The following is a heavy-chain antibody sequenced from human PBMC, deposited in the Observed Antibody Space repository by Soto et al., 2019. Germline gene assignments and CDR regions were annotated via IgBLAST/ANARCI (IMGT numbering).Heavy chain of an antibody. D-gene: IGHD2-15*01. CDR3: AGRNSQRAFDI. Sequence: QVQLVQSGAEVKKPGSSVKVSCKASGGTFSSYTISWVRQAPGQGLEWMGRIIPNLGIANYAQKFQGRVTITADKSTSTAYMELSSLRSEDTAVYYCAGRNSQRAFDIWGQGTMVTVSS. J-gene: IGHJ3*02. CDR1: GGTFSSYT. CDR2: IIPNLGIA. V-gene: IGHV1-69*02.